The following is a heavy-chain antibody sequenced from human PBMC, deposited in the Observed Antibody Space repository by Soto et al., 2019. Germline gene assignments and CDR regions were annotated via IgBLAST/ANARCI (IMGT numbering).Heavy chain of an antibody. CDR2: IVVGSGNT. Sequence: SVKVSCKASGFTFTSSAVQCVRQARGQRLEWIGWIVVGSGNTNYAQKFQERVTITRDMSTSTAYMELSSLRSEDTAVYYCAAEGQLVAAWGAFDIWGQGTMVTVSS. CDR3: AAEGQLVAAWGAFDI. D-gene: IGHD2-15*01. CDR1: GFTFTSSA. V-gene: IGHV1-58*01. J-gene: IGHJ3*02.